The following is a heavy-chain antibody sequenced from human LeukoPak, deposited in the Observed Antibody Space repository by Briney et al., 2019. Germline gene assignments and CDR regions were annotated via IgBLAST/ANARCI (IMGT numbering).Heavy chain of an antibody. V-gene: IGHV4-34*01. J-gene: IGHJ4*02. CDR2: INHSGST. CDR1: GGSFSGYY. D-gene: IGHD3-16*01. CDR3: ARTRGMSY. Sequence: KPSETLSLTCAVYGGSFSGYYWSWIRQPPREGLEWIGEINHSGSTNYNPSLKSRVTISVDTSKNQFSLKLSSVTAADTAVYYCARTRGMSYWGQGTLVTVSS.